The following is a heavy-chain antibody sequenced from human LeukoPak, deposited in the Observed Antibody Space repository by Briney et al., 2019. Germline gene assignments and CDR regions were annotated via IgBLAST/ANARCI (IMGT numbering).Heavy chain of an antibody. Sequence: ASVKVSCKASGYTFTSYYMHWVRQAPGQGLEWMGWINPNSGGTNYAQKFQGRVTMTRDTSISTAYMELSRLRSDDTAVYYCARDGCSSTSCPPWNYYYYMDVWGKGTTVTVSS. V-gene: IGHV1-2*02. CDR1: GYTFTSYY. CDR3: ARDGCSSTSCPPWNYYYYMDV. D-gene: IGHD2-2*01. CDR2: INPNSGGT. J-gene: IGHJ6*03.